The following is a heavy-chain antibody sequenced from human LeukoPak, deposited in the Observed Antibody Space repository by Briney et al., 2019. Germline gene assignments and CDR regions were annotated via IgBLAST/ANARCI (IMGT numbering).Heavy chain of an antibody. J-gene: IGHJ6*03. CDR1: GFTFSSYE. CDR3: ARANYYDSSGYYWTGIYYMDV. Sequence: PGGSLRLSCAASGFTFSSYEMNWVRQAPGKGLEWVSYISSSGSTIYYADSVKGRFTISRDNAKNSLYLQMNSLRAEDTAVYYCARANYYDSSGYYWTGIYYMDVWGKGTTVTISS. V-gene: IGHV3-48*03. CDR2: ISSSGSTI. D-gene: IGHD3-22*01.